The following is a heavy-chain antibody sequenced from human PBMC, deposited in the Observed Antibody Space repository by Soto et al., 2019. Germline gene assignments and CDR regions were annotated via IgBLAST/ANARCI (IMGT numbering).Heavy chain of an antibody. CDR2: INHSGST. V-gene: IGHV4-34*01. D-gene: IGHD4-4*01. CDR1: GGSFSGYY. Sequence: LSLTCAVYGGSFSGYYWSWIRQPPGKGLEWIGEINHSGSTNYNPSLKSRVTISVDTSKNQFSLKLSSVTAADTAVYYCARGPVEMTTITGSYYFDYWGQGTMVTVYS. CDR3: ARGPVEMTTITGSYYFDY. J-gene: IGHJ4*02.